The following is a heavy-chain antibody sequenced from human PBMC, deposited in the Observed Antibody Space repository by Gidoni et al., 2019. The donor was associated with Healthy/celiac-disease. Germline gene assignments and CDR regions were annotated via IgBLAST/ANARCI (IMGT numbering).Heavy chain of an antibody. CDR2: ISAYNGNT. CDR1: GYTFTSYG. D-gene: IGHD2-2*01. J-gene: IGHJ4*02. V-gene: IGHV1-18*01. Sequence: QVQLVQSGAEVKKPGPSVKVSCKASGYTFTSYGISWVRQAPGQGLEWMGWISAYNGNTNYAQKLQGRVTMTTDTSTSTAYMELRSLRSDDTAVYYCARDVDVVVPAASFDYWGQGTLVTVSS. CDR3: ARDVDVVVPAASFDY.